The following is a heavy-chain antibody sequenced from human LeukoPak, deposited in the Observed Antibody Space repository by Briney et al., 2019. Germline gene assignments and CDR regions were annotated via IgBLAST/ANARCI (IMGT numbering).Heavy chain of an antibody. Sequence: PSETLSLTCTVSGGSISSSSYYWGWIRQPPGKGLEWIGSIYYSGSTYYNPSLKSRVTISIDTSKNQFSLKLSSVTAADTAVYYCARGDGDSCFDYWGQGNLVTVSS. CDR1: GGSISSSSYY. CDR2: IYYSGST. J-gene: IGHJ4*02. CDR3: ARGDGDSCFDY. V-gene: IGHV4-39*07. D-gene: IGHD4-17*01.